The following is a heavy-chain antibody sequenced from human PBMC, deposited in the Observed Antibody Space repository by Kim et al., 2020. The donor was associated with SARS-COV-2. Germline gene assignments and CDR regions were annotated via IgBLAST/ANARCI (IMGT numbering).Heavy chain of an antibody. CDR1: GGSISSYY. CDR2: IYYSGST. V-gene: IGHV4-59*13. CDR3: ARVYSGSYPDYYYYGMDV. Sequence: SETLSLTCTVSGGSISSYYWSWIRQPPGKGLEWIGYIYYSGSTNYNPSLKSRVTISVDTSKNQFSLKLSSVTAADTAVYYCARVYSGSYPDYYYYGMDVWGQGTTVTVSS. J-gene: IGHJ6*02. D-gene: IGHD1-26*01.